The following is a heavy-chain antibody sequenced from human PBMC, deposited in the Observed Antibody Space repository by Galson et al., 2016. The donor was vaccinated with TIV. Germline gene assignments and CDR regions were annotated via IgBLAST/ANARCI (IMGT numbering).Heavy chain of an antibody. Sequence: SLRLSCAASGFTFSGYAMSWVRQAPGKGLEWVSVVTGRSRSTRYADSVRGRFTISRDNSRNTLSLQMNSLRVEDTAGYFCARTTPPPVSSNGWNDAFDFWGQGTIVTVSS. CDR3: ARTTPPPVSSNGWNDAFDF. CDR1: GFTFSGYA. CDR2: VTGRSRST. V-gene: IGHV3-23*01. J-gene: IGHJ3*01. D-gene: IGHD6-19*01.